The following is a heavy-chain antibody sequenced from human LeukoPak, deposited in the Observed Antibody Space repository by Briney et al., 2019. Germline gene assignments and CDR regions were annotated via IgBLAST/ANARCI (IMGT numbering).Heavy chain of an antibody. CDR2: INSDGSST. D-gene: IGHD1-1*01. V-gene: IGHV3-74*01. CDR3: ASGTSGSFDY. Sequence: PGGSLRLSCSASGFTFGSYAMHWVRQAPGKGLVWVSHINSDGSSTNYADSVKGRFTISRDNAKNTLYLQMNSLRAEDTAVYYCASGTSGSFDYWGQGTLVTVSS. J-gene: IGHJ4*02. CDR1: GFTFGSYA.